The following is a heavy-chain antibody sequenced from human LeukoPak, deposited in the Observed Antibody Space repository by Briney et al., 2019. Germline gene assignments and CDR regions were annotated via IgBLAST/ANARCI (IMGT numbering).Heavy chain of an antibody. Sequence: ASVKVSCKASGYTFTSYGISWVRQAPGQGLEWMGWISAYNGNTNYAQKLQGRVTMTRDTSISTAYMELTRLRPDDAAVYYCARGTMNLDYWGQGSLVTASS. CDR1: GYTFTSYG. V-gene: IGHV1-18*01. D-gene: IGHD3-22*01. CDR3: ARGTMNLDY. CDR2: ISAYNGNT. J-gene: IGHJ4*02.